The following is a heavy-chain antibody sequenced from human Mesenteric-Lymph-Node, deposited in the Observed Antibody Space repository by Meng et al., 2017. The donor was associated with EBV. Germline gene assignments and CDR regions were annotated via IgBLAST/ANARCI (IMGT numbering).Heavy chain of an antibody. CDR3: ARGATSVFDL. V-gene: IGHV6-1*01. Sequence: QLQLQQSGPGLVKPSXXLSLTXVISGDSVSSSSAAWTWIRQSPSRGLEWLGRTYYRSKWYNDYAVFVKSRITINPDTSKNQFSLQLNSVTPEDTAVYYCARGATSVFDLWGRGTLVTVCS. CDR2: TYYRSKWYN. J-gene: IGHJ2*01. CDR1: GDSVSSSSAA.